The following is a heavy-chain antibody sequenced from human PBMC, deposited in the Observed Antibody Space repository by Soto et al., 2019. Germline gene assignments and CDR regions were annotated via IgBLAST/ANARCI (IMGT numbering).Heavy chain of an antibody. CDR1: GDSVSSNSAA. V-gene: IGHV6-1*01. Sequence: SQTLSLTWAISGDSVSSNSAAWNWIRQSPSRGLEWLGRTYYRSKWYNDYAVSVKSRITINPDTSNNQFSLQLNSVTPEDTAVHSCARALTGDYGWFDPWGQGTLVTVFS. CDR3: ARALTGDYGWFDP. CDR2: TYYRSKWYN. D-gene: IGHD7-27*01. J-gene: IGHJ5*02.